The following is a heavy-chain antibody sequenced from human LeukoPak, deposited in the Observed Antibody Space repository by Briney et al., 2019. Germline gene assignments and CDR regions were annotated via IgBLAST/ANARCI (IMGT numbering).Heavy chain of an antibody. CDR1: GYSFTSYW. J-gene: IGHJ5*02. CDR3: ARQVSSGWTQSNNWFDP. Sequence: GESLEISCKGSGYSFTSYWNGWVRQMPGKGLEWMGIIYPGDSDTRYSPSFQGQVTISADKSISTAYLQWSSLKASDTAMYYCARQVSSGWTQSNNWFDPWGQGTLVTVSS. CDR2: IYPGDSDT. V-gene: IGHV5-51*01. D-gene: IGHD6-19*01.